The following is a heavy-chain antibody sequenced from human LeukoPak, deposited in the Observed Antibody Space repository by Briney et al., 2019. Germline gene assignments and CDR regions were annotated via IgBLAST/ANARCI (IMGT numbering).Heavy chain of an antibody. D-gene: IGHD3-3*01. V-gene: IGHV1-18*01. CDR1: GYTFTSYG. CDR3: ARMYYDFWSGYYINSHLPGV. Sequence: ASVKVSCKASGYTFTSYGISWVRQAPGQGLEWMGWISAYNGNTNYAQKLQGRVTMTTDTSTSTAYMELRSLRSDDTAVYYCARMYYDFWSGYYINSHLPGVWGQGTLVTVSS. J-gene: IGHJ4*02. CDR2: ISAYNGNT.